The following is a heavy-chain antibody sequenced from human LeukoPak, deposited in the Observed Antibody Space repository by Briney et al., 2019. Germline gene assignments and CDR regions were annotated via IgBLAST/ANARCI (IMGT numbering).Heavy chain of an antibody. D-gene: IGHD3-3*01. CDR3: ARGGGDFWSAYYSGYYFDY. CDR1: GFTFSNYW. CDR2: IKQDGSEQ. J-gene: IGHJ4*02. V-gene: IGHV3-7*01. Sequence: GGSLRLSCAASGFTFSNYWMSWVRQAPGKGLEWVANIKQDGSEQYYVDSVKGRFTISRDNAASALYLQMDSLRAEDTAVYCCARGGGDFWSAYYSGYYFDYWGQGTLVTVSS.